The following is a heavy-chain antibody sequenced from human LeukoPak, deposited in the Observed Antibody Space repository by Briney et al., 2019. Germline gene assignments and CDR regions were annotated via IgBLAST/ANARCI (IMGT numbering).Heavy chain of an antibody. Sequence: PSETLSLTCTVSGGSISSGGYYWSWIRQHPGKGLEWIGYIYYSGSTYYNPSLKSRVTISVDTSKNQFSLKLSSVTAADTAVYYCARRNFDTIFGVVMGNWFDPWGQGTLVTVSS. V-gene: IGHV4-31*03. J-gene: IGHJ5*02. D-gene: IGHD3-3*01. CDR3: ARRNFDTIFGVVMGNWFDP. CDR2: IYYSGST. CDR1: GGSISSGGYY.